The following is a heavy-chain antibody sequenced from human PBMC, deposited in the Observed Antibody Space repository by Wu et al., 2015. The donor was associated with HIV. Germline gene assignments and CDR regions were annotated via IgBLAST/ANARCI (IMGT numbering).Heavy chain of an antibody. V-gene: IGHV1-2*02. D-gene: IGHD2-15*01. CDR3: AKEAGLPGYLQD. Sequence: QVQLVQSGAEVKKPGASVKVSCKASGYTFNTYGISWVRQAPGQGLEWLGWINPHNAATSYAQNFQGRITLTRDTSITTVYMELSGLRSDDTAIYYCAKEAGLPGYLQDWGQGTLVTVSS. CDR2: INPHNAAT. CDR1: GYTFNTYG. J-gene: IGHJ1*01.